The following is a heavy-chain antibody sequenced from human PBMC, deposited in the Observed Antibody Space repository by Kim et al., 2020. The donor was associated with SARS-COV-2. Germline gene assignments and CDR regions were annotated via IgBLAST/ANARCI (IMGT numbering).Heavy chain of an antibody. J-gene: IGHJ5*02. Sequence: SETLSLTCTVSGDSISDYYWTWIRRTPGKGLEWIGYADYRGDSGYTSSLKSRVSISVDMSKNQFSLRLTSVTAADSAIYYCARRRGRGPNKDWFDPWGQG. CDR2: ADYRGDS. CDR3: ARRRGRGPNKDWFDP. CDR1: GDSISDYY. D-gene: IGHD3-10*01. V-gene: IGHV4-59*08.